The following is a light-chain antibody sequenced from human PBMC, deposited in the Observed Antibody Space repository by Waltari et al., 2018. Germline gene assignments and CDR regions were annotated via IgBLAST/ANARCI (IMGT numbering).Light chain of an antibody. Sequence: QSARTQPASGPGSPGRSITIPCPGPSSVFGSNNLSSWYQQHPGQAPKLIIYEATKRTSGVSNRFSGSKSGNTASLTISGLQAEDEGDYYCCSYTNTHVVFGGGTKLTVL. CDR2: EAT. CDR3: CSYTNTHVV. V-gene: IGLV2-14*02. J-gene: IGLJ2*01. CDR1: SSVFGSNNL.